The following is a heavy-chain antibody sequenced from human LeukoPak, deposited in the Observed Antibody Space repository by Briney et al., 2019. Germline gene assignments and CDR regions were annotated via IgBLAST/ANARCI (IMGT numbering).Heavy chain of an antibody. CDR1: GGSFSDYY. Sequence: SETLSLTCAVYGGSFSDYYWSWIRQPPGKGLEWIGEINHGGSTNYSPSLKSRVTISLDTSKNQFSLRLSSVTAADTAMYYCARGFCSSTSCYRDHNWFDPWGQGTLVTVSS. V-gene: IGHV4-34*01. CDR3: ARGFCSSTSCYRDHNWFDP. J-gene: IGHJ5*02. CDR2: INHGGST. D-gene: IGHD2-2*02.